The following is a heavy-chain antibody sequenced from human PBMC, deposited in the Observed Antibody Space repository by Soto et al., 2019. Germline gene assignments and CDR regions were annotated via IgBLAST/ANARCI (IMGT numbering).Heavy chain of an antibody. J-gene: IGHJ6*02. CDR1: GGSISSGDYY. CDR3: ARLTAMVEYYYYYYGMDV. V-gene: IGHV4-30-4*01. Sequence: QVQLQESGPGLVKPSQTLSLTCTVSGGSISSGDYYWSWIRQPPGKGLEWIGYIYYSGSTYYNPSLTSRVTISVDTSKNQFSLKLSSVTAADTAVYYCARLTAMVEYYYYYYGMDVWGQGTTVTVSS. D-gene: IGHD5-18*01. CDR2: IYYSGST.